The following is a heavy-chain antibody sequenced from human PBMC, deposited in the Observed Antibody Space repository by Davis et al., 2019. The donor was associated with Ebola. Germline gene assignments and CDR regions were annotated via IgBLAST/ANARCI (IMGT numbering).Heavy chain of an antibody. CDR1: VFTFSNYW. V-gene: IGHV3-74*01. J-gene: IGHJ4*02. Sequence: PGGSLRLSCAASVFTFSNYWMYWVRQAPGEGLMCVSRINSDGTFTTYADSVKGRFTITRDNAKNTLYLQMNSLRAEDTAVYYCARGSRRGYSYGFVWGQGTLVTVSS. CDR3: ARGSRRGYSYGFV. D-gene: IGHD5-18*01. CDR2: INSDGTFT.